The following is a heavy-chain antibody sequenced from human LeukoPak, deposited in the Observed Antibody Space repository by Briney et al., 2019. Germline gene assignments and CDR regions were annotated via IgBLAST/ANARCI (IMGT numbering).Heavy chain of an antibody. J-gene: IGHJ4*02. CDR3: ARDRDYYGSGSYSYLFDY. D-gene: IGHD3-10*01. V-gene: IGHV1-2*02. CDR2: INPNSGGT. Sequence: ASVKVSCKASGYTFTGYYMHWVRQAPGQGLEWMGWINPNSGGTNYAQKFQGRVTMTRDTSISTAYVELSRLRSDDTAVYYCARDRDYYGSGSYSYLFDYWGQGTLVTVSS. CDR1: GYTFTGYY.